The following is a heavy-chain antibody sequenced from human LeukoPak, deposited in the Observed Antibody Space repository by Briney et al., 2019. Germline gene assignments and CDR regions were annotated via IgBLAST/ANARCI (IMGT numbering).Heavy chain of an antibody. Sequence: GGSLRLSCAAAGFTFGDYAMHWVRQAPGKGLEWVSGISWNSDSIGYADSVKGRFTISKDNAKNSLYLQMNSLRAEDTAMYYCVGADIMSAGTCRGPWGQGTLVIVSS. V-gene: IGHV3-9*01. CDR3: VGADIMSAGTCRGP. CDR1: GFTFGDYA. CDR2: ISWNSDSI. D-gene: IGHD5/OR15-5a*01. J-gene: IGHJ5*02.